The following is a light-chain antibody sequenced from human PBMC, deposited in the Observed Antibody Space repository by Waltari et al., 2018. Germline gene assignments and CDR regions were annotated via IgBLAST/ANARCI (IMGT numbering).Light chain of an antibody. Sequence: QSALTQPRSVSGSPGQSVTISCTAPSSDVGGYNYVSWYQQHPGKAPKRMIYDVSKRPSGVPDRCSGSKAGNPASLTISGLQAEDEADYYCCSYAGSYTLVFGGGTKLTVL. V-gene: IGLV2-11*01. CDR2: DVS. CDR1: SSDVGGYNY. CDR3: CSYAGSYTLV. J-gene: IGLJ2*01.